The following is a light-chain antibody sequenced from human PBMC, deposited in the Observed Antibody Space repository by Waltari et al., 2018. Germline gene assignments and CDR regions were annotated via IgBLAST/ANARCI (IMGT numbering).Light chain of an antibody. CDR2: AAS. V-gene: IGKV1-9*01. J-gene: IGKJ1*01. CDR1: QGMSSY. CDR3: QQLNSYPSWT. Sequence: NQLTQSPSSLSASVGDRVTITCRARQGMSSYLAWSQQNPGKAPTVLIYAASTLQSGVRSRFSGSGSGTDFTLTISSLPPEDFATYYCQQLNSYPSWTFGQGTKVEIK.